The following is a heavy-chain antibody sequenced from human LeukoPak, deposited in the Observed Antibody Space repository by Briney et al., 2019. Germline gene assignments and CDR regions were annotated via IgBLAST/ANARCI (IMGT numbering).Heavy chain of an antibody. J-gene: IGHJ6*04. Sequence: GGSLRLSCAASGFTFSSYGMHWVRQAPGKGLEWVSSISSSSSYIYYTDSVKGRFTISRDNAKNSLYLQMNSLRAEDTAVYYCARVHSSSHTRWGKGTTVTVSS. CDR1: GFTFSSYG. D-gene: IGHD6-6*01. V-gene: IGHV3-21*01. CDR2: ISSSSSYI. CDR3: ARVHSSSHTR.